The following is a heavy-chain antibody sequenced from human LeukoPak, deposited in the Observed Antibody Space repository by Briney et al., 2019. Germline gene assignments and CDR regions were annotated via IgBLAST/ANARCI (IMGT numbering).Heavy chain of an antibody. V-gene: IGHV3-33*06. CDR3: AKAPKTTVTTPYYFDY. J-gene: IGHJ4*02. CDR2: IWYDGSNK. Sequence: GGSLRLSCAASGFTFSSYGMHWVRQAPGKGLEWVAVIWYDGSNKYYADSVKGRFTISRDNSKNTLYLQMNSLRAEDTAVYYCAKAPKTTVTTPYYFDYWGQGTLVTVSS. D-gene: IGHD4-17*01. CDR1: GFTFSSYG.